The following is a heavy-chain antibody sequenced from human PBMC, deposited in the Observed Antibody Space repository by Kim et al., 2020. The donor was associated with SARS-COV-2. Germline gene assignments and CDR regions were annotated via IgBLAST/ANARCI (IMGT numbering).Heavy chain of an antibody. V-gene: IGHV3-74*01. D-gene: IGHD2-2*01. Sequence: DSVKGRFTISRDNAKNTLYLQMNSLRAEDTAMYYCARPCSSTSCYSPDYWGQGTLVTVSS. J-gene: IGHJ4*02. CDR3: ARPCSSTSCYSPDY.